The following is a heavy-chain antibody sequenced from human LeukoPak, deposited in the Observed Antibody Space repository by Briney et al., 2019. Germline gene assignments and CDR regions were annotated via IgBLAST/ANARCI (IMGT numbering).Heavy chain of an antibody. V-gene: IGHV6-1*01. D-gene: IGHD3-10*01. CDR1: GDSVSGSPAV. CDR2: AYYRSKCYI. CDR3: ARGAVRGGTNFDY. J-gene: IGHJ4*02. Sequence: SQTLSLTCAISGDSVSGSPAVWNWIRQSPSRGLEWLGRAYYRSKCYIDYAVSVKGRITIPPDTSTNQFSLQLNSVTPEDAALYYCARGAVRGGTNFDYWGQGTLVTVSS.